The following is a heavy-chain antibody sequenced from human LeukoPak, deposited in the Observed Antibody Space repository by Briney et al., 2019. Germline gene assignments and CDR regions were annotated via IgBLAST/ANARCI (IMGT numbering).Heavy chain of an antibody. Sequence: GGSLRLSCTASGFSFSGHWMHWARQLPGKGLVWVSRISPTGSTTSYADSVKGRFTISRDNAKNTVYLQMNSLRAEDTAVYYCVRGSCSGGNCFFGFWGQGTLVTVSS. CDR1: GFSFSGHW. J-gene: IGHJ4*02. V-gene: IGHV3-74*01. CDR3: VRGSCSGGNCFFGF. CDR2: ISPTGSTT. D-gene: IGHD2-15*01.